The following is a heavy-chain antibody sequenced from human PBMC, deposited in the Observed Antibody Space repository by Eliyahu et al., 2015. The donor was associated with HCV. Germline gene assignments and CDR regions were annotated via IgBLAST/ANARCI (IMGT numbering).Heavy chain of an antibody. CDR2: IYYSGST. Sequence: QLQLQESGPGLVKPSETLSLTCTXSGXSIXSSSYYWGWIRQPPGKGLEWIGSIYYSGSTYYNPSLKSRVTISVDTSKNQFXLKLSSVTAADTAVYYCAQRTYGSGSYFGYWGQGTLVTVSS. CDR1: GXSIXSSSYY. CDR3: AQRTYGSGSYFGY. V-gene: IGHV4-39*01. J-gene: IGHJ4*02. D-gene: IGHD3-10*01.